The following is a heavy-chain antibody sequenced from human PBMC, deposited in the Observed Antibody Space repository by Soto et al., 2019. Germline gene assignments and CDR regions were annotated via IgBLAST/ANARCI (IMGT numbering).Heavy chain of an antibody. J-gene: IGHJ4*02. CDR1: GYTLTGYY. CDR3: ARDPRRGYSYGLAY. Sequence: ASVKVSCKASGYTLTGYYMHWVRQAPGQGLEWMGWINPNSGGTNYAQKFQGRVTMTRDTSISTAYMELSRLRSDDTAVYYCARDPRRGYSYGLAYWGQGTLVTVSS. CDR2: INPNSGGT. D-gene: IGHD5-18*01. V-gene: IGHV1-2*02.